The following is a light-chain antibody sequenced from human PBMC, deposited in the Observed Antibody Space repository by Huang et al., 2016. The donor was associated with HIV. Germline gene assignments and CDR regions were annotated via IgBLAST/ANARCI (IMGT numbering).Light chain of an antibody. J-gene: IGKJ1*01. CDR1: QSLSSQ. V-gene: IGKV3-15*01. CDR3: QQYKDWPLT. Sequence: DIVMTQSPATLSVSPGERVTLSCRASQSLSSQLAWYQQKRGQAPRLLIYGVSTRATDIPARFSGSGSGTDFTLTINSLQSEDFATYYCQQYKDWPLTFGQGTEVEIK. CDR2: GVS.